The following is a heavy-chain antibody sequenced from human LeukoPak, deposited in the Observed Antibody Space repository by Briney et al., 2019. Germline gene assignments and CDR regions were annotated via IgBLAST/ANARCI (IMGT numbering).Heavy chain of an antibody. CDR1: GFPFSSYA. CDR2: ISGSGGST. D-gene: IGHD3-22*01. Sequence: GGSLRLSCAASGFPFSSYAMTWVRQTPGKGLEWVSVISGSGGSTYYADSVKGRFTISRDNSKNTLYLQMNSLRAEDTAVYYCAKGYYYDSSGYYSTRLDSWGQGTLVTVSS. J-gene: IGHJ4*02. V-gene: IGHV3-23*01. CDR3: AKGYYYDSSGYYSTRLDS.